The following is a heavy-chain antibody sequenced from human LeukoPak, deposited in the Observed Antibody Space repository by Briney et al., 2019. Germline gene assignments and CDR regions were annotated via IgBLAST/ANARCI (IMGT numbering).Heavy chain of an antibody. J-gene: IGHJ4*02. Sequence: PGRSLRLSCAASGFALSSNGMHWVRQAPGKGLEWVSVIRCDGSNQFYGDSVTGRFTISRDNSKNTLYLEMNSLRIEDTAVYYCDKDFDDINSNYYYIPEYWGQGVLVTVSS. CDR1: GFALSSNG. CDR3: DKDFDDINSNYYYIPEY. V-gene: IGHV3-30*02. D-gene: IGHD3-10*01. CDR2: IRCDGSNQ.